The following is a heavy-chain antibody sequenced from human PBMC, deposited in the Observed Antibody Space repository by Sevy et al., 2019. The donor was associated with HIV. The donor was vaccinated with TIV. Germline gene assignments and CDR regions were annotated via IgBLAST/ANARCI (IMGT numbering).Heavy chain of an antibody. CDR2: IYLGDSDT. V-gene: IGHV5-51*01. CDR1: GYSFTSYW. J-gene: IGHJ3*02. D-gene: IGHD6-13*01. Sequence: GESLKISCKGSGYSFTSYWIGWVRQMPGKGLEWMGIIYLGDSDTRYSPSFQGQVTISDDKSINTAYLQWSSLKASDTAMYYCARRRAATRVVGDAFDIWGKGTMVTVSS. CDR3: ARRRAATRVVGDAFDI.